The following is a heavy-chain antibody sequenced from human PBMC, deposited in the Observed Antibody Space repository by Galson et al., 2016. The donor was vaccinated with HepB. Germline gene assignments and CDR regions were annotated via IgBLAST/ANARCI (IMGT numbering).Heavy chain of an antibody. V-gene: IGHV3-23*01. CDR3: ARNMYGAATNYIGDVFDI. Sequence: SLRLSCAASGFTFSDYAMNWVRQAPGKGPEWVSVISGSGGATYYADSVKGRFTISRDNSKNTLYLQMNSLRAEDTAMYYCARNMYGAATNYIGDVFDIWGHGTMVTVSS. CDR2: ISGSGGAT. CDR1: GFTFSDYA. D-gene: IGHD3-10*01. J-gene: IGHJ3*02.